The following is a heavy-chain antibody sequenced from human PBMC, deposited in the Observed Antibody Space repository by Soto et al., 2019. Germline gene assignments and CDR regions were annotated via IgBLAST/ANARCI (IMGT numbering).Heavy chain of an antibody. J-gene: IGHJ6*02. CDR2: IDWDDDK. D-gene: IGHD4-4*01. CDR3: ARTKTTVTIHPLWGMDV. CDR1: GFSLSTSGMC. V-gene: IGHV2-70*01. Sequence: SGPTLVNPTQTLTPTCTFSGFSLSTSGMCVSWIRQPPGKALEWLALIDWDDDKYYSTSLKTRLTISKDTSKNQVVLTMTNMDPVDTATYYCARTKTTVTIHPLWGMDVWGQGTTVTVSS.